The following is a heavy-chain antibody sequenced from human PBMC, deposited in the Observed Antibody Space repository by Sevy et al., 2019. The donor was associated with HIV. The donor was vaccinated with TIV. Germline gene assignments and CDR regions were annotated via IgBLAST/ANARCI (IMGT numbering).Heavy chain of an antibody. D-gene: IGHD3-10*02. CDR2: IYSGGGT. V-gene: IGHV3-53*01. CDR3: ARGVPKYYFDY. CDR1: GFTVSSTF. Sequence: GGSLILSCAASGFTVSSTFMSWVRQAPGKGLEWVSFIYSGGGTYYADSVKGRFTISRDNSKNTLIFQMNSLGADDTAVYYCARGVPKYYFDYWGQGTLVTVSS. J-gene: IGHJ4*02.